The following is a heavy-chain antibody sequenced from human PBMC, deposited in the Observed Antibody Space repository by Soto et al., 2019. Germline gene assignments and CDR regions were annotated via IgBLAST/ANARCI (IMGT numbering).Heavy chain of an antibody. D-gene: IGHD6-6*01. CDR3: AKGGVWDSRSSGGVDY. J-gene: IGHJ4*02. CDR2: ISYDGSNK. V-gene: IGHV3-30*18. CDR1: GFTFKSYG. Sequence: QVQLVESGGGVVQPGRSLRLSCVASGFTFKSYGIHWVRQAPGKGLEWAAVISYDGSNKYYADSVKGRFTVSRDNSNNTLYLHMNSRRAEDTAVYYCAKGGVWDSRSSGGVDYWGQGTLVTVSS.